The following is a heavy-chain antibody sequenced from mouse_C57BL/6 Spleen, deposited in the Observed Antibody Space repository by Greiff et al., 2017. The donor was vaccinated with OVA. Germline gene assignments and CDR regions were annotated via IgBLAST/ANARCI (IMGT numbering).Heavy chain of an antibody. V-gene: IGHV1-82*01. J-gene: IGHJ2*01. CDR3: ARSYDYFYFDY. Sequence: LVESGPELVKPGASVKISCKASGYAFSSSWMNWVKQRPGKGLEWIGRIYPGDGDTNYNGKFKGKATLTADKSSSTAYMQLSSLTSEDSAVYFCARSYDYFYFDYWGQGTTLTVSS. D-gene: IGHD2-4*01. CDR1: GYAFSSSW. CDR2: IYPGDGDT.